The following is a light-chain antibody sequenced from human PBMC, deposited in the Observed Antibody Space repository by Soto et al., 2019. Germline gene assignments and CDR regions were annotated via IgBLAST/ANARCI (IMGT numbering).Light chain of an antibody. CDR3: QQYNSYPWT. Sequence: DIQMTQSPATLSASVEDGVTITCRASQSISSWLAWYQQKPGKAPKLLIYDASSRESGVPSRFSGSGSGTEFTLTISSLQPDDFATYYCQQYNSYPWTFGQGTKVDIK. CDR1: QSISSW. V-gene: IGKV1-5*01. J-gene: IGKJ1*01. CDR2: DAS.